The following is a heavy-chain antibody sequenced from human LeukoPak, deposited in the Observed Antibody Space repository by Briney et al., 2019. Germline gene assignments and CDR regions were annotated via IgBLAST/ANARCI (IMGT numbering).Heavy chain of an antibody. J-gene: IGHJ4*02. Sequence: GGSLRLSCAASGFTLSTYWMNWVRQAPGKGLEWVATIKQDGSEKYYVDSVKGRFTISRDNAKNSLYLQMNSLRAEDTAVYYCARLTMVRGVKGHWGQGTLVTVSS. D-gene: IGHD3-10*01. CDR2: IKQDGSEK. CDR3: ARLTMVRGVKGH. CDR1: GFTLSTYW. V-gene: IGHV3-7*01.